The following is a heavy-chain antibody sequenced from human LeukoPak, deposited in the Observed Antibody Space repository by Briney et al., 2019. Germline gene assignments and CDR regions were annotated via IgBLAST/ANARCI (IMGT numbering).Heavy chain of an antibody. CDR3: VKGAKIGYSGYAGYFDY. CDR1: GFTSSSYA. J-gene: IGHJ4*02. CDR2: ISSNGGST. Sequence: AESLRLSCSASGFTSSSYAMHWVRQAPEKGLEYVSAISSNGGSTYYADSVKGRFTISRDNSKNTLYLQMSSLRAEDKAVYYCVKGAKIGYSGYAGYFDYWGQGTLVTVSS. D-gene: IGHD5-12*01. V-gene: IGHV3-64D*06.